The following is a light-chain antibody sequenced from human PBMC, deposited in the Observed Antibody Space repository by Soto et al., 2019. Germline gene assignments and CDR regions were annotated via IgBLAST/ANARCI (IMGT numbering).Light chain of an antibody. J-gene: IGKJ1*01. CDR3: QQYGSSPRA. V-gene: IGKV3-20*01. Sequence: EIVLTQSPGTLSLSPGERATLSCRASQSVSSSYLAWYQQKPGQAPRLLIYGASSRATGIPDRFSGSGSGKDFTLTISRLESEDFAVYYCQQYGSSPRAFCQGTKVEIK. CDR2: GAS. CDR1: QSVSSSY.